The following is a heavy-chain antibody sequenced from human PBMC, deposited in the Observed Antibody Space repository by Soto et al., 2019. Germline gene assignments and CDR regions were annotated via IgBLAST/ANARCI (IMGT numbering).Heavy chain of an antibody. CDR1: LLNFNIAW. CDR3: TTMNDRDAFEI. CDR2: IKNNADGGTA. J-gene: IGHJ3*02. V-gene: IGHV3-15*01. D-gene: IGHD1-1*01. Sequence: EEQLVESGGGLVEREGSLRLSCAASLLNFNIAWLSWVRQAPGKGLEWVGRIKNNADGGTADSAAPVKARFIVSRDDSKSTLYLQMNSLKIEDTAMYYCTTMNDRDAFEIWGQGAMVTVSS.